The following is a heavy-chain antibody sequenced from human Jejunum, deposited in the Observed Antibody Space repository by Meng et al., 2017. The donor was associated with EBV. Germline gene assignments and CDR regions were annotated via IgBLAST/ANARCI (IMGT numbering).Heavy chain of an antibody. J-gene: IGHJ4*02. Sequence: PLKEPGPPLATPRPPLTLCCTFAGFSLSTSGVGVGWIRQPPGKALAWLALISWDDDKRYSPYLKNRLTITKDTSKNQVVLTMTNIDPVDTATYYFAHRLRSGSPWAWGYFDYWGQGTLVTVSS. D-gene: IGHD3-10*01. CDR3: AHRLRSGSPWAWGYFDY. CDR1: GFSLSTSGVG. CDR2: ISWDDDK. V-gene: IGHV2-5*02.